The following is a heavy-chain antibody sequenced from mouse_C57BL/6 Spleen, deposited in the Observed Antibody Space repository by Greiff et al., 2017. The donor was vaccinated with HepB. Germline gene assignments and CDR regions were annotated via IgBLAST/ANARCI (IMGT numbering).Heavy chain of an antibody. CDR1: GYTFTSYW. CDR3: ARGWLEAMDY. CDR2: IDPSDSYT. J-gene: IGHJ4*01. Sequence: VQLQQPGAELVMPGASVKLSCKASGYTFTSYWMHWVKQRPGQGLEWIGEIDPSDSYTNYNQKFKGKSTLTVDKSSSTAYMQLSSLTSEDSAVYYCARGWLEAMDYWGQGTSVTVSS. D-gene: IGHD1-1*02. V-gene: IGHV1-69*01.